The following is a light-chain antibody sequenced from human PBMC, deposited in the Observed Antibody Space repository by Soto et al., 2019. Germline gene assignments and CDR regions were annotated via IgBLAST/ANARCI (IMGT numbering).Light chain of an antibody. CDR2: EVS. V-gene: IGLV2-18*01. Sequence: QSALTQPPSVSGSPGQSVTISCTGTSTDFVGYNRVSWYQQPPGTAPKLMIYEVSKRPSGVPDRFSGSKSGNTASLTISGLQAADEADYYCSLYTSSSNVVFGGGTKLTVL. CDR3: SLYTSSSNVV. CDR1: STDFVGYNR. J-gene: IGLJ2*01.